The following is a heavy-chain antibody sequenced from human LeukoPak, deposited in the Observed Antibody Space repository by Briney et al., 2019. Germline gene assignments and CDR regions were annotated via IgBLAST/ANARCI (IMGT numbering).Heavy chain of an antibody. CDR1: GYTFTDYH. J-gene: IGHJ4*02. V-gene: IGHV1-2*02. CDR2: INLNSGGA. CDR3: ARGSEVEAPGRSPLDY. D-gene: IGHD2-15*01. Sequence: ASVRVSCKASGYTFTDYHIHWVRQAPGQGLERMGWINLNSGGANYEQKFQGSLTVTRETSISTVYMELSNLKSDDTAVYYCARGSEVEAPGRSPLDYWGQGTLVTVSS.